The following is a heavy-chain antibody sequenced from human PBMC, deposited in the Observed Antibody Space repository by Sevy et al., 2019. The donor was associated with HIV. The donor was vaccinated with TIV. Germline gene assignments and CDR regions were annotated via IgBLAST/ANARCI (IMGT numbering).Heavy chain of an antibody. J-gene: IGHJ3*02. CDR3: AKPGAWFGESPDAFDI. CDR2: IWYDGSNK. Sequence: GSLRLSCAASGFTFSSYGMHWVRQAPGTGLGWVAVIWYDGSNKYYADSVKGRVTISRHNSKNPLYRQMNSLRAEDTAAYYCAKPGAWFGESPDAFDIWGQGTMVTVSS. V-gene: IGHV3-33*06. CDR1: GFTFSSYG. D-gene: IGHD3-10*01.